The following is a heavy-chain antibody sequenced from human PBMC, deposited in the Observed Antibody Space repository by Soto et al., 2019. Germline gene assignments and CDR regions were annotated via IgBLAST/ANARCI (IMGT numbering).Heavy chain of an antibody. CDR2: VYYSGST. CDR3: AKYRRTDAEGYRLDF. V-gene: IGHV4-59*01. CDR1: GGSISGYY. D-gene: IGHD5-12*01. Sequence: SETLSLTCTLSGGSISGYYWSWIRQPPGKGLEWIGYVYYSGSTKYNPSLESRVTISVDMSNNQFSLMLTSVTAADTAVYYCAKYRRTDAEGYRLDFWGQGTLVTV. J-gene: IGHJ4*02.